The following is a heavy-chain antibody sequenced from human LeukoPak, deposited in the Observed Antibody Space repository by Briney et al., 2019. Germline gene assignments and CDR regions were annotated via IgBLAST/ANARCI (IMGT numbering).Heavy chain of an antibody. D-gene: IGHD3-22*01. J-gene: IGHJ4*02. CDR3: ATHDLRVGGPYYFDY. Sequence: SETLSLTCTVSGGSVSSYYWSWIRQSPEKGLEWIGFLHYSGTANYNPSLKSRVIISVDTSKNQFSLKLSSVTAADTAVYYCATHDLRVGGPYYFDYWGQGALVTVSS. CDR2: LHYSGTA. CDR1: GGSVSSYY. V-gene: IGHV4-59*08.